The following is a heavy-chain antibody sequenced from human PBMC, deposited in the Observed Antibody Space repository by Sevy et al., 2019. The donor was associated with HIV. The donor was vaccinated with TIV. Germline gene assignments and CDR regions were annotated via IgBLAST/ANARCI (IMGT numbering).Heavy chain of an antibody. V-gene: IGHV3-49*04. Sequence: GGSLRLSSTASGFTFGDYCMGWVRQAPGKGLEWVAFLKSDVYGGTVDHAASVRGRFVISRDGSKTIAYLQMNDLKTEDTGVYYCTRWKAAQSIFDYWGQGALVTVSS. CDR1: GFTFGDYC. D-gene: IGHD6-13*01. CDR2: LKSDVYGGTV. J-gene: IGHJ4*02. CDR3: TRWKAAQSIFDY.